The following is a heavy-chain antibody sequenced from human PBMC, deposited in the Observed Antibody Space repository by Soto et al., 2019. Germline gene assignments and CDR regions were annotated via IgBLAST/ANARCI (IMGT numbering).Heavy chain of an antibody. Sequence: GGSLRLSCAASGFTFSGYAMSWVRQAPGKGLEWVSAISGSGGSTYYADSVKGRFTISRDNAKNTLYLQMNSLRAEDTAVYYCANMVAEGAARLGAYYYDGMDVGGQGTTVTVS. D-gene: IGHD6-6*01. CDR1: GFTFSGYA. CDR2: ISGSGGST. V-gene: IGHV3-23*01. CDR3: ANMVAEGAARLGAYYYDGMDV. J-gene: IGHJ6*02.